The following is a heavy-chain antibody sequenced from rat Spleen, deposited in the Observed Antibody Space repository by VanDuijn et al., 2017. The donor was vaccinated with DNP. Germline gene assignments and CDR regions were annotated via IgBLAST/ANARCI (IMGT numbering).Heavy chain of an antibody. D-gene: IGHD1-7*01. CDR3: ARWTRYFDY. J-gene: IGHJ2*01. CDR2: INYSGRT. V-gene: IGHV3-1*01. CDR1: DYSITNNY. Sequence: EVQLQESGPGLVKPSQSLSLTCSVTDYSITNNYWGWIRKFPGNKMEWIGHINYSGRTDYNPSLKSRISITRDTSRNHFFLHLISVTTEDTATYYCARWTRYFDYWGQGVMVTVSS.